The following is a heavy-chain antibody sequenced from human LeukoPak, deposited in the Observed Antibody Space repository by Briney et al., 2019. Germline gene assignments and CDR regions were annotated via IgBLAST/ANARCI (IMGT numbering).Heavy chain of an antibody. CDR3: ARLTRRGGNYFDY. Sequence: SETLSLTCAVSGASVSSGGYAWSWIRLPPGKGLEWIGYNGNSNYNPSLQSRVTISVDTSKSQFSLKLSSVTAADTAVYYCARLTRRGGNYFDYWGQGTLVTVSS. CDR2: NGNS. V-gene: IGHV4-61*08. J-gene: IGHJ4*02. D-gene: IGHD1-1*01. CDR1: GASVSSGGYA.